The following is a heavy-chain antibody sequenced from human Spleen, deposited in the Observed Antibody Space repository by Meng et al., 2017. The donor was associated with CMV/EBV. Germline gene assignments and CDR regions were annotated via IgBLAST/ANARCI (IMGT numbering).Heavy chain of an antibody. CDR3: ARDLTGTTPRWFDP. Sequence: ASGGTFSSYAISWVRQVPGQGLEWMGGIIPIFGTANYAQKFQGRVTITTDESTSTAYMELSSLRSEDTAVYYCARDLTGTTPRWFDPWGQGTLVTVSS. V-gene: IGHV1-69*05. CDR1: GGTFSSYA. D-gene: IGHD1-1*01. CDR2: IIPIFGTA. J-gene: IGHJ5*02.